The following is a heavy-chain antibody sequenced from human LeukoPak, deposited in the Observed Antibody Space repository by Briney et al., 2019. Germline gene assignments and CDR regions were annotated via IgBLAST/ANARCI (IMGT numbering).Heavy chain of an antibody. CDR2: IIPIFGTA. Sequence: ASVSVSCTASGGTFSSYAISWVRQAPGQGLEWMGGIIPIFGTANYAQKFQGRVTITADESTSTAYMELSSLRSEDTAVYYCARGPPNWGYDYWGPGTLVTVSS. V-gene: IGHV1-69*13. D-gene: IGHD7-27*01. CDR3: ARGPPNWGYDY. CDR1: GGTFSSYA. J-gene: IGHJ4*02.